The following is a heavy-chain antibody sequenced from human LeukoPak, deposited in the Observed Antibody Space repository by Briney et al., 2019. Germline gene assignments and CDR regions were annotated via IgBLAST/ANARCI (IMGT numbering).Heavy chain of an antibody. CDR2: IRYDGSNK. Sequence: GGSLRLSCAASGFTFSSYGMRWVRQAPGKGLEWVAFIRYDGSNKYYADSVEGRFTISRDNSKNTLYLQMNSLRAEDTAVYYCAKGVGRSTAGWVIDPWGQGTLVTVSS. D-gene: IGHD6-13*01. CDR1: GFTFSSYG. V-gene: IGHV3-30*02. J-gene: IGHJ5*02. CDR3: AKGVGRSTAGWVIDP.